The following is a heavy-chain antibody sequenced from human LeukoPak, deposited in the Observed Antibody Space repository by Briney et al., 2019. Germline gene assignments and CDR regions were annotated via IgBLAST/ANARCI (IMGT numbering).Heavy chain of an antibody. D-gene: IGHD3-10*01. CDR2: IYYSGST. J-gene: IGHJ4*02. CDR1: GGSISSGGYY. CDR3: ATYGSRDRNFDY. V-gene: IGHV4-31*03. Sequence: PSETLSLTCTVSGGSISSGGYYWSWIRQHPGKGLEWIGYIYYSGSTYYNPSLKSRVTISVDTSKNQFSLKLSSVTAADTAVYYCATYGSRDRNFDYWGQGTLVTVSS.